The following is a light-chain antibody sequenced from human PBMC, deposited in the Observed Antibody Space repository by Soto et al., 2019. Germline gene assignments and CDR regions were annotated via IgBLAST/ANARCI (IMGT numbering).Light chain of an antibody. V-gene: IGKV3-20*01. CDR2: AAS. J-gene: IGKJ5*01. CDR1: QSVSSSY. CDR3: QQYGSSSIT. Sequence: EIVLTQSPGTLSLSPGERATLSCRASQSVSSSYLAWYQQKPGQAPRLLIYAASIRATDIPDRFSGSGSGTDFTLTISRLEPEDFEVFYCQQYGSSSITFGQGTRLEIK.